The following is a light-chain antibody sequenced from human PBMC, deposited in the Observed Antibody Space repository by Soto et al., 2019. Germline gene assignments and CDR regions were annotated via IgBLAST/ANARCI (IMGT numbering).Light chain of an antibody. CDR2: KAS. CDR3: QQLNSYPRFT. Sequence: DIQMTQSPSALSASVGDRVTITCRASQTISTWLAWYQQKPGKAPNLLIYKASSLQSGVPSRFSGSGSGTEFTLIISSLQPEDFATYYCQQLNSYPRFTFGPGTKVDIK. J-gene: IGKJ3*01. CDR1: QTISTW. V-gene: IGKV1-5*03.